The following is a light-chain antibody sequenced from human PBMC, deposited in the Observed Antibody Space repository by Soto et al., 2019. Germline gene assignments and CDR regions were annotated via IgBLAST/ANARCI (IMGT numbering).Light chain of an antibody. CDR3: TSFSSSTSLYV. J-gene: IGLJ1*01. CDR1: TRDIAGYNY. V-gene: IGLV2-14*01. Sequence: QSVLTQPASVSGSLGQSITISCTGTTRDIAGYNYISWYQQLPGKAPKLMIYQVTIRPSGISNRFSGSKSGNTASLTSSGLQAEEEADYYWTSFSSSTSLYVFGTGTKVTVL. CDR2: QVT.